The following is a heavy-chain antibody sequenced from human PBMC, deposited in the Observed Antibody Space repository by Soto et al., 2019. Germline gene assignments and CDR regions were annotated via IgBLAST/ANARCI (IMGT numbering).Heavy chain of an antibody. V-gene: IGHV6-1*01. CDR3: ASAVLRFLEWPSGYYYGMDV. J-gene: IGHJ6*02. D-gene: IGHD3-3*01. CDR2: TYYRSKWYN. CDR1: GDSISSNSAA. Sequence: PAQTLSLTCAISGDSISSNSAAWNWIRQSPSRGLEWLGRTYYRSKWYNDYAVSVKSRITINPDTSKNQFSLQLSSVTPEDTAVYYCASAVLRFLEWPSGYYYGMDVWGQGTTVTVSS.